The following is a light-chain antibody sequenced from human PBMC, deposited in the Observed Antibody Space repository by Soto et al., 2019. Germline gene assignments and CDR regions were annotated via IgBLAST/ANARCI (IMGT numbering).Light chain of an antibody. V-gene: IGKV3-11*01. J-gene: IGKJ1*01. CDR3: QQRSNWPVT. Sequence: EIVLTQSPATLSLSPGERATLSCRASQSVSSYLAWYQQKPGQAPRLLIYDASSRATGIPARFSGSGSGTDFTLTISGLEPEDFAVYYCQQRSNWPVTFGQGTKVEIQ. CDR1: QSVSSY. CDR2: DAS.